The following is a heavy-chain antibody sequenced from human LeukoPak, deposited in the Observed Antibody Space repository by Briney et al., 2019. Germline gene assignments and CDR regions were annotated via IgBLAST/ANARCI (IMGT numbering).Heavy chain of an antibody. CDR1: GGSISSYY. CDR2: IYYSGST. CDR3: ARVKREASPPDCSSTSCYGNLAFDI. V-gene: IGHV4-59*01. D-gene: IGHD2-2*01. Sequence: KTSETLSLTCTVSGGSISSYYWSWIRQPPGKGLEWIGYIYYSGSTNYNPSLKSRVTISVDTSKNQFSLKLSSVTAADTAVYYCARVKREASPPDCSSTSCYGNLAFDIWGQGTMVTVSS. J-gene: IGHJ3*02.